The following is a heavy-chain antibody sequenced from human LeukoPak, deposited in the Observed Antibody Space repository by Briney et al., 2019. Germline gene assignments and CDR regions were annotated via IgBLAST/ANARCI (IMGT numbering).Heavy chain of an antibody. V-gene: IGHV3-30*04. CDR1: GFTFSSYA. CDR2: ISYDGSNK. CDR3: AREGKVITNFDY. D-gene: IGHD3-16*02. Sequence: PGGSLRLSCAASGFTFSSYAMHWVRQAPGKGLEWVAVISYDGSNKYYADSVKGQFTISRDNSKNTLYLQMNSLRAEDTAVYYCAREGKVITNFDYWGQGTLVTVSS. J-gene: IGHJ4*02.